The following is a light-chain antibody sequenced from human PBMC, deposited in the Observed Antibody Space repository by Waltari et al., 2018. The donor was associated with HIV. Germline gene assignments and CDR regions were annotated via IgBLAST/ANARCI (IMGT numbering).Light chain of an antibody. CDR3: QQFNSYPLT. Sequence: AIQLTQSPSSLSASVGDTVIIPCRTSQGISAALAWYRQKPGKTPELLIYDVSTLQSGGPSKFCGSGSGTDFTLTINSLQPEDSATYYCQQFNSYPLTFGQGTRLEIK. CDR2: DVS. V-gene: IGKV1-13*02. J-gene: IGKJ5*01. CDR1: QGISAA.